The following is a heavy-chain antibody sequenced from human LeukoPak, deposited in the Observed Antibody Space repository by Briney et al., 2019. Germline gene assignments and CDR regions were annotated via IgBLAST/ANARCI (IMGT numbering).Heavy chain of an antibody. J-gene: IGHJ4*02. CDR2: MNTTGST. Sequence: PSQTLSLTCTVSGDSISIGSYYWSWLRQPAGKGLEWIEHMNTTGSTKYNPSLKSRVTISVDTSNNQFSLKVSSETAADTAVYYCARDWDYWGQGTLVTVSS. CDR3: ARDWDY. CDR1: GDSISIGSYY. V-gene: IGHV4-61*09.